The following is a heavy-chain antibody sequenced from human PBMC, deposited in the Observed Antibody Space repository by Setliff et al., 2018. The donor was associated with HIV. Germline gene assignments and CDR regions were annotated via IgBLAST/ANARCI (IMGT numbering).Heavy chain of an antibody. CDR3: ARVSSRGIAARPPLFDY. CDR1: GGSISSSNW. J-gene: IGHJ4*02. V-gene: IGHV4-4*02. CDR2: IYFSGHT. Sequence: SETLSLTCAVSGGSISSSNWWSWVRQPPGKGLEWIGEIYFSGHTNYNPSLKSRVTLSLDNSKNQFSLKLSSVTAADTAVYYCARVSSRGIAARPPLFDYWGQGTLVTVSS. D-gene: IGHD6-6*01.